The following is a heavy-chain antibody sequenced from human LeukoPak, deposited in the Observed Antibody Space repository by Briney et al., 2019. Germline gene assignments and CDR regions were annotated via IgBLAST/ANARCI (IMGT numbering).Heavy chain of an antibody. V-gene: IGHV1-8*02. CDR2: MNPNSGNT. CDR3: ARSPYYYDSRRTYYYYYGMDA. J-gene: IGHJ6*02. CDR1: GYTFTSYD. D-gene: IGHD3-22*01. Sequence: ASVKVSCKASGYTFTSYDINWVRQATGQGLEWMGWMNPNSGNTGYAQKFQGRVTMTRNTSISTAYMELSSLRSEDTAVYYCARSPYYYDSRRTYYYYYGMDAWGQGTTVTVSS.